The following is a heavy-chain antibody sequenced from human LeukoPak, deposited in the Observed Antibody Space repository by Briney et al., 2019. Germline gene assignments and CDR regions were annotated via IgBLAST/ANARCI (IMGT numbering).Heavy chain of an antibody. V-gene: IGHV4-61*02. CDR3: ARENWNYGEDF. Sequence: SETLSLTCTVSGGSISSGSYYWNWIRQPAGKGLEWIGRIYTSGSTNYNPSLKSRVTMSVDTSKNQVSLKLIAVTAADTAVYYCARENWNYGEDFWGQGALVTVSS. CDR2: IYTSGST. J-gene: IGHJ4*02. CDR1: GGSISSGSYY. D-gene: IGHD1-7*01.